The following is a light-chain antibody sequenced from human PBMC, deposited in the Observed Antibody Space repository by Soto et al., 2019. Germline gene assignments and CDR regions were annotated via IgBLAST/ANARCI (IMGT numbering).Light chain of an antibody. CDR3: QQYNNWPRT. J-gene: IGKJ1*01. CDR1: QSVSSN. V-gene: IGKV3-15*01. CDR2: GAS. Sequence: EVVMTQSPATLSLSPGDRATLSCRASQSVSSNLAWYQQRPGQAPRLLIYGASTRATGLPARFSGSGSGTEFTLTISSLQSEDFAVYYCQQYNNWPRTFGQGTKVEI.